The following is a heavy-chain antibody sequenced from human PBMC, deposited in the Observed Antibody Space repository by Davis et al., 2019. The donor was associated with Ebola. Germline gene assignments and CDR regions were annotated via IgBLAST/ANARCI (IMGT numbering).Heavy chain of an antibody. CDR1: GFTFGDYA. CDR3: TRDTTTVTTSYYYGMDV. CDR2: IRSKAYGWTT. V-gene: IGHV3-49*03. J-gene: IGHJ6*02. D-gene: IGHD4-17*01. Sequence: PGGSLRLSCTASGFTFGDYAMSWFRQAPGKGLEWVGFIRSKAYGWTTEYAASVKGRFSISRDDSKSIAYLQMNSLKTEDTAVYYCTRDTTTVTTSYYYGMDVWGQGTTVTVSS.